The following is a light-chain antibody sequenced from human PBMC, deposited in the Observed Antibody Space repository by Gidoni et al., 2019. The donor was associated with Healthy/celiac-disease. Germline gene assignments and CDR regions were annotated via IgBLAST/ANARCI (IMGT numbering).Light chain of an antibody. J-gene: IGKJ3*01. V-gene: IGKV3-15*01. Sequence: IVMTQSPATLSVSPGERATLSCRASQSVSSNFAWYQQKPGQAPRLLIYCASTRATGIPARFSGSSSGTAFTLTISSLQSEDFAVYYCQQYNNWPLFTFXPXTKVEIK. CDR2: CAS. CDR3: QQYNNWPLFT. CDR1: QSVSSN.